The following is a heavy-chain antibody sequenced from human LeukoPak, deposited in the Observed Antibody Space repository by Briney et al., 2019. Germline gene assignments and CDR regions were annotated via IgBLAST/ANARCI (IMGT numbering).Heavy chain of an antibody. CDR2: ISAYNGNT. CDR3: ARDKTYYYDSTGGDAFDI. V-gene: IGHV1-18*01. Sequence: ASVKVSCKASGYTFTSYGISWVRQAPGQGLEWMGWISAYNGNTNYAQKLQGRATMTTDTSTSTAYMELRSLRSDDTAVYYCARDKTYYYDSTGGDAFDIWGQGTMVTVSS. CDR1: GYTFTSYG. J-gene: IGHJ3*02. D-gene: IGHD3-22*01.